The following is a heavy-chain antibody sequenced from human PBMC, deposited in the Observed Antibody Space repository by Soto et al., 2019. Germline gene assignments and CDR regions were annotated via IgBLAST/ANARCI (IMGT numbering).Heavy chain of an antibody. J-gene: IGHJ5*02. CDR1: GFTLSDHD. V-gene: IGHV3-72*01. CDR3: ADLTWTGSYFP. D-gene: IGHD3-9*01. Sequence: EVQLVESGGDLVQPGGSLRLSCVASGFTLSDHDMDWVRQAPGRGLEWVGRIRNEPKSYITDYAESVKGRFNISRDDLNNSLFLQMNSLTTQDTANYYCADLTWTGSYFPWGQGTLGTVSS. CDR2: IRNEPKSYIT.